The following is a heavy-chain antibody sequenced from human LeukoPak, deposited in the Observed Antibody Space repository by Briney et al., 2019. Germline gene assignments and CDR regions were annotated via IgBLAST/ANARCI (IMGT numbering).Heavy chain of an antibody. CDR3: AREAYGDYETFDY. CDR1: GGTFSSYA. V-gene: IGHV1-69*13. J-gene: IGHJ4*02. D-gene: IGHD4-17*01. Sequence: GASVKVSCKASGGTFSSYAISWVRQAPGQGLEWMGGIIPIFGTANYAQKFQGRVTITADESTSTAYMELSSLGSEDTAVYYCAREAYGDYETFDYWGQGTLVTVSS. CDR2: IIPIFGTA.